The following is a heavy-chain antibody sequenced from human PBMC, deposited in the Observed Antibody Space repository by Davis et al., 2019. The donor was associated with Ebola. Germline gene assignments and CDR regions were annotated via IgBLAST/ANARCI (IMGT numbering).Heavy chain of an antibody. D-gene: IGHD3-16*01. Sequence: HSQTLSLTCAISGNSVPTNSAACNWIRQSPSRGLEWRGRTYYNSKWYNDYAVSVKSRITINPDTSKNQLSLQLNSVTPEDTAVYYCVRGWGRSGLDVWGQGTTVTVSS. CDR1: GNSVPTNSAA. V-gene: IGHV6-1*01. CDR3: VRGWGRSGLDV. CDR2: TYYNSKWYN. J-gene: IGHJ6*02.